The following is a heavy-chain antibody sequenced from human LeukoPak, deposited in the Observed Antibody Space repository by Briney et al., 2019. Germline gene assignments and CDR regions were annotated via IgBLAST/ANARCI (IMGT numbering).Heavy chain of an antibody. CDR3: ARAIPVATALDY. D-gene: IGHD5-12*01. CDR2: IYHSGST. CDR1: GGSISSSNW. V-gene: IGHV4-4*02. J-gene: IGHJ4*02. Sequence: PSGTLSLTCAVSGGSISSSNWWSWVRQPPGKGLEWIGEIYHSGSTNHNPSLKSRVTISVDKSKSQFSLKLSSVTAADTAVYYCARAIPVATALDYWGQGTLVTVSS.